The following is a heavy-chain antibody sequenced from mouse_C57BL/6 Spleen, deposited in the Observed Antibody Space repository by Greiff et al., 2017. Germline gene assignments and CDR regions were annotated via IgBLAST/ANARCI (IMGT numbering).Heavy chain of an antibody. Sequence: EVQRVESGGGLVQPKGSLKLSCAASGFSFNTYAMNWVRQAPGKGLEWVARIRSKSNNYATYYADSVKDRFTISRDDSESMLYLQMNNLKTEDTAMYYCVRAYYSNLAWFAYWGQGTLVTVAA. V-gene: IGHV10-1*01. CDR1: GFSFNTYA. CDR3: VRAYYSNLAWFAY. D-gene: IGHD2-5*01. CDR2: IRSKSNNYAT. J-gene: IGHJ3*01.